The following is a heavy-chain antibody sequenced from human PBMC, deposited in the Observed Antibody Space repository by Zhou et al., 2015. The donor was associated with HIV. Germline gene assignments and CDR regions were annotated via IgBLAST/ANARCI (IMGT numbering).Heavy chain of an antibody. V-gene: IGHV1-69*05. CDR2: IIPIFGTA. D-gene: IGHD2-21*01. CDR3: AREGYYRYGMDV. J-gene: IGHJ6*02. Sequence: QVQLVQSGAEVKKPGSSVKVSCKASGGTFSSYAISWVRQAPGQGLEWMGGIIPIFGTANYAQKFQGRVSMTTDTSTSTAYMELRSLRSDDTAVYYCAREGYYRYGMDVWGQGTTVTVSS. CDR1: GGTFSSYA.